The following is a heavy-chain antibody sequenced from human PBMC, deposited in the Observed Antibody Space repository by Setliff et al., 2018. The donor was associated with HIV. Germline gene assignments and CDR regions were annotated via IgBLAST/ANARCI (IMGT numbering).Heavy chain of an antibody. CDR2: ISTSGGAA. Sequence: PGGSLRLSCAASGFTFSNHVMNWVRQAPGKGLEWVSAISTSGGAADYADSVKGRFTISRDNAKNTVYLQMNSLRAEDTAVYYCARAVHSGWYYFDYWGQGTLVTVSS. V-gene: IGHV3-23*01. J-gene: IGHJ4*02. CDR3: ARAVHSGWYYFDY. D-gene: IGHD6-19*01. CDR1: GFTFSNHV.